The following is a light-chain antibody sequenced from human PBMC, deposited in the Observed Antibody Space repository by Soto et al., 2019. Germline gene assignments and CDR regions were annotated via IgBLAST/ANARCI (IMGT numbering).Light chain of an antibody. J-gene: IGKJ5*01. CDR3: MQSLQTPIT. CDR2: LGY. V-gene: IGKV2-28*01. CDR1: QSLLQTNGYNY. Sequence: DLVMTQSPLSLPVTPGEPASISCRSSQSLLQTNGYNYLDWYLQKPGQSPQLLIYLGYNRASGVPDRFSGSGSGTDFTLKISRVEAEDVGVYYCMQSLQTPITFGQGTRLEIK.